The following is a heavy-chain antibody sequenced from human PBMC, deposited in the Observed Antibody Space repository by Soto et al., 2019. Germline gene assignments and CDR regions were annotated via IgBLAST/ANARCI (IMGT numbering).Heavy chain of an antibody. J-gene: IGHJ4*02. CDR3: ASRYDSSDY. V-gene: IGHV1-69*02. CDR2: IIPILGIA. Sequence: QVQLVQSGAEVKKPGSSVKVSCKASGGTFSSYTISWVRQAPGQGLEWMGRIIPILGIANYAQKVQGRVTITADKSTSTAYMELSSVRSEDTVLYYGASRYDSSDYWGQGTLVTVSS. CDR1: GGTFSSYT. D-gene: IGHD3-22*01.